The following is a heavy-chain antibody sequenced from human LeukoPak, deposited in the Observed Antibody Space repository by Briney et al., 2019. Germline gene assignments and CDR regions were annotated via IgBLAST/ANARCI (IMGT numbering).Heavy chain of an antibody. V-gene: IGHV3-21*01. J-gene: IGHJ4*02. Sequence: GGSLRLSCAASAFTFSSYSMNWVRQAPGKGLVWVSSISSSSSYIYYADSVKGRFTISRDNAKNSLYLQMNSLRAEYTAVYYCARIIAAGSSDYWGQGTLVTVSS. CDR3: ARIIAAGSSDY. CDR1: AFTFSSYS. D-gene: IGHD6-13*01. CDR2: ISSSSSYI.